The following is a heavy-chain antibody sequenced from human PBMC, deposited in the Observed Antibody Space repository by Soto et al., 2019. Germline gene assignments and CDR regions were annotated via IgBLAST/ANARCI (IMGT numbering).Heavy chain of an antibody. CDR1: GGSLLTYY. V-gene: IGHV4-59*01. Sequence: SQTLSLTCTFSGGSLLTYYWSWIRQPPGKGLVWIGCIYINGSTNYNPSLKSRVTISVDTSKSQFSLKVSSVTAADTAVYYCARDSRGDYYDSSGQYYYYYYGMDVWGQGTTVTVSS. CDR2: IYINGST. CDR3: ARDSRGDYYDSSGQYYYYYYGMDV. J-gene: IGHJ6*02. D-gene: IGHD3-22*01.